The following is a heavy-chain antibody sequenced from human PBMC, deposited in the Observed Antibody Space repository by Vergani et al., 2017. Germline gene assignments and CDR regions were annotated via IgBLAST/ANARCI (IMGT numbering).Heavy chain of an antibody. CDR2: IYYSGST. CDR3: ARLRLEDSGYDFGGMDV. CDR1: GCSIRSTFFY. D-gene: IGHD5-12*01. J-gene: IGHJ6*02. V-gene: IGHV4-39*07. Sequence: QLQLQESDPGLVKPSETLSLTCTVSGCSIRSTFFYWGWLRQPPGKRLECIGTIYYSGSTYYNPSLKSRVTISVDTSKNQFSLKLSSVTAADTPVYYCARLRLEDSGYDFGGMDVWGQGTTVTVSS.